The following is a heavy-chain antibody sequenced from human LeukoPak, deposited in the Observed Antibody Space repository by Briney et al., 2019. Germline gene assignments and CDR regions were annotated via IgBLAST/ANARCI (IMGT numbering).Heavy chain of an antibody. CDR3: ARDAYQGSSWSNWFDS. J-gene: IGHJ5*01. Sequence: GASVTVSCKASGYTFNTNGLNWVRQAPGQGLEWMGWINANTGSTNYAQIFQGRVTMTTDTSTSTAYMELTSLTSDDTAIYYCARDAYQGSSWSNWFDSWGQGTLVIVSS. CDR1: GYTFNTNG. D-gene: IGHD6-13*01. CDR2: INANTGST. V-gene: IGHV1-18*01.